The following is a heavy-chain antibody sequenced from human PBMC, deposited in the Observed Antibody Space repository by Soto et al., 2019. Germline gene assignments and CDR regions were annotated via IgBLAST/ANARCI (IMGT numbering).Heavy chain of an antibody. J-gene: IGHJ4*02. D-gene: IGHD2-15*01. CDR1: QFTFSSYS. V-gene: IGHV3-21*01. CDR2: ITSSSSYI. CDR3: ARDDSSGGTCQFDY. Sequence: EVQLVESGGGLVKPGGSLRLSCADSQFTFSSYSMNWVRQAPGKGLEWVSSITSSSSYIYYADSVKGRFTISRDNAKHSLYLQMKSLRVEDTAVYYCARDDSSGGTCQFDYWGQGTLLTVSS.